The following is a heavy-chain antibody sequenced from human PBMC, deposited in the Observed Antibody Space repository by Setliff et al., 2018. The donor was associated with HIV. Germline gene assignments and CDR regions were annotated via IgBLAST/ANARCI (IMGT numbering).Heavy chain of an antibody. D-gene: IGHD2-21*02. CDR1: GYMFREYY. CDR3: ARDGPHVVVTTMRAFDM. CDR2: IDPEEGET. V-gene: IGHV1-69-2*01. Sequence: VASVKVSCKASGYMFREYYIYWIQQAPGKGLEWMGRIDPEEGETKYAEKFQGRVTITADESTSTAYMELSSLISEDTAVYYCARDGPHVVVTTMRAFDMWGQGTMVTVSS. J-gene: IGHJ3*02.